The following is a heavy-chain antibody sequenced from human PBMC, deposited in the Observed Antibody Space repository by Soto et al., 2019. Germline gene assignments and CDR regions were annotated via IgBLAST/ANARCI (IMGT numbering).Heavy chain of an antibody. CDR3: ARHGFSPDFWSGYFPAYYYYYMDV. J-gene: IGHJ6*03. CDR2: IYYSGST. CDR1: GGSISSYY. V-gene: IGHV4-59*08. Sequence: SETLSLTCTVSGGSISSYYWSWIRQPPGKGLEWIGYIYYSGSTNYNPSLKSRVTISVDTSKNQFSLKLSSVTAADTAVYYCARHGFSPDFWSGYFPAYYYYYMDVWGKGTTVTVSS. D-gene: IGHD3-3*01.